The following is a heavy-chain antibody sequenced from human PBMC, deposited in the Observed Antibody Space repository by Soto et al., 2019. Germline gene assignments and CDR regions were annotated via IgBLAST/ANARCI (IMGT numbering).Heavy chain of an antibody. J-gene: IGHJ6*02. CDR3: ARSMYSTSAQLYYGMDV. CDR1: GYSIRSGYF. V-gene: IGHV4-38-2*01. CDR2: MYHSGIT. Sequence: SETLSLTCAVSGYSIRSGYFWGWIRQPPGKGLEWIGSMYHSGITYYNLSLKSRVTISVDASKNQLSLKLSSATAADTAVYYCARSMYSTSAQLYYGMDVWGQGTTVTVSS. D-gene: IGHD6-6*01.